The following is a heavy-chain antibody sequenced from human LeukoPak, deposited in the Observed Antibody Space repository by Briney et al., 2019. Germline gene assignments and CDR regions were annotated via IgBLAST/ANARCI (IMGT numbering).Heavy chain of an antibody. Sequence: ASVKVSCKASGYTFTSYYMHWVRQAPGQGLEWMGIINPSGGSTSYAQKFQGRVTITADESTSTAYMELSSLRSEDTAVYYCARAHGPDTAMVMYYFDYWGQGTLVTVSS. CDR3: ARAHGPDTAMVMYYFDY. V-gene: IGHV1-46*01. CDR1: GYTFTSYY. D-gene: IGHD5-18*01. J-gene: IGHJ4*02. CDR2: INPSGGST.